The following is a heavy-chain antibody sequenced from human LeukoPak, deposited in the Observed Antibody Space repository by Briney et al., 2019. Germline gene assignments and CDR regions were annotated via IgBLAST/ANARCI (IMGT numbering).Heavy chain of an antibody. Sequence: PGGSLRLSCAVSGITLSNYGMSWVRQAPGKGLEWISDISGAGRETYYADSVRGRFTISRDNAKNTLYLQLNSLGAEDTAVYFCAKIDSPRVGWRAPFDYWGQGTLVTVSS. CDR3: AKIDSPRVGWRAPFDY. J-gene: IGHJ4*02. V-gene: IGHV3-23*01. CDR2: ISGAGRET. D-gene: IGHD6-19*01. CDR1: GITLSNYG.